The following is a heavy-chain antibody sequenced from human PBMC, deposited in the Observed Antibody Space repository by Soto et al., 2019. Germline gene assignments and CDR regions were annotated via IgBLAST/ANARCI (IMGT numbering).Heavy chain of an antibody. J-gene: IGHJ4*02. Sequence: WGSLRLSCAASGFTFISFAISFFRQSPGKGLEWVSTINKSGGSTYYADSVKGRFTISRDNSKNMLFLQINGLRAEDTAVYYCAKDPPTTGTTFDYWGRGTLVTVSS. V-gene: IGHV3-23*01. CDR3: AKDPPTTGTTFDY. CDR2: INKSGGST. CDR1: GFTFISFA. D-gene: IGHD1-1*01.